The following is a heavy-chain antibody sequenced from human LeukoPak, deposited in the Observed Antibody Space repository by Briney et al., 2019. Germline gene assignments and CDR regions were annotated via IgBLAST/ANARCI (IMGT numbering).Heavy chain of an antibody. J-gene: IGHJ4*02. CDR1: GGSISSGSYY. Sequence: SETLSLTCTVSGGSISSGSYYWSWIRQPAGKGLEWIGRIYTSGSTNYNPSLKSRVTISVDTSKNQFSLKLSSVTAADTAVYYCARGSADFDCWGQGTLVTVSS. CDR2: IYTSGST. CDR3: ARGSADFDC. V-gene: IGHV4-61*02.